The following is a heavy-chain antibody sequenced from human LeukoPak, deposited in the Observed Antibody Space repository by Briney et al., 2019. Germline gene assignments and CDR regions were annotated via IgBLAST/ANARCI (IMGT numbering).Heavy chain of an antibody. Sequence: GGSLRLSCAASGFTFSSYEMNWVRQAPGKGLEWVSYISSSGSTIYYADSVKGRFTISRDNAKNSLYLQMNSLRAEDTAVYYCARSQGYYDSSGYYIRWGQGTLVTVS. CDR2: ISSSGSTI. J-gene: IGHJ4*02. V-gene: IGHV3-48*03. CDR3: ARSQGYYDSSGYYIR. CDR1: GFTFSSYE. D-gene: IGHD3-22*01.